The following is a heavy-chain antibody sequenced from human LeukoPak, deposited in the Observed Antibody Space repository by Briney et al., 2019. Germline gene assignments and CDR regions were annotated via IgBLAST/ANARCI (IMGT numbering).Heavy chain of an antibody. V-gene: IGHV3-74*01. CDR2: IYSYGSAT. J-gene: IGHJ4*02. Sequence: GGSLSLLCAASGLPLSRYWMHWLRPAPGKGLVCVSRIYSYGSATTYADSVQGRFTISRDNAKNTLYLQMNSLRAEDTAVDYCGRGDYSDNWGEGTLVTVSS. CDR1: GLPLSRYW. CDR3: GRGDYSDN. D-gene: IGHD2-21*01.